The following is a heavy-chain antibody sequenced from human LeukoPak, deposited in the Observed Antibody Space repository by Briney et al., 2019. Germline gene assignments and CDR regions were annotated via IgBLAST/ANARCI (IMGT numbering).Heavy chain of an antibody. J-gene: IGHJ6*03. D-gene: IGHD7-27*01. V-gene: IGHV3-21*01. CDR3: ARDHGWKDWGSYYYYYYMDV. CDR2: ISSSSSYI. Sequence: GGSLRLSCAASGFTFSSYSMNWVRQAPGKGLEWVSPISSSSSYIYYADSVKGRFTISRDNAKNSLYLQMNSLRAEDTAVYYCARDHGWKDWGSYYYYYYMDVWGKGTTVTVSS. CDR1: GFTFSSYS.